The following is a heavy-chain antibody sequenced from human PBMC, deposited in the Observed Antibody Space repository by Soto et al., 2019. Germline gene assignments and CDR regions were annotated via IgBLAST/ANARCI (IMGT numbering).Heavy chain of an antibody. CDR3: AREGVSSSWYYYYGMDV. D-gene: IGHD6-13*01. J-gene: IGHJ6*02. V-gene: IGHV4-59*01. CDR2: ISYSGST. CDR1: GGSISSYY. Sequence: QVQLQESGPGLVKPSETLSLTCTVSGGSISSYYWSWIRQLPWKGLEWIGYISYSGSTNYSPSLKSRVTISVDTSKNQFSLKLTSVTAADTAVYYCAREGVSSSWYYYYGMDVWGQGTTVTVSS.